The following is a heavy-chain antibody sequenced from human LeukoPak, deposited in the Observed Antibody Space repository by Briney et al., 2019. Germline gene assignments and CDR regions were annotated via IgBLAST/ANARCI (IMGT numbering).Heavy chain of an antibody. V-gene: IGHV4-4*07. CDR2: IYSSGST. Sequence: SETLSRTCTVSGGSISSYYWSWIRQPAGKGLEWIGRIYSSGSTNYNPSLKSRVTMSVDTSKNQFSLKLSSVTAADTAVYYCAREGDSSNWYLFDPWGQGTLVTVSS. D-gene: IGHD6-13*01. CDR3: AREGDSSNWYLFDP. CDR1: GGSISSYY. J-gene: IGHJ5*02.